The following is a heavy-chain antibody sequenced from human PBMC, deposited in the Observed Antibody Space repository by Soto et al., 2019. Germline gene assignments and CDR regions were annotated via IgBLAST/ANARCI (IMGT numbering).Heavy chain of an antibody. J-gene: IGHJ5*02. V-gene: IGHV4-31*03. Sequence: QVQLQESGPGLVKPSQTLSLTCTVSGGSISSGGYYWSWIRQHPGKGLEWIGYIYYSGSTYYNPSLQTRVIMSVDTSNNQFSLRLNAVTAADTAVYYCARSSSSGWVSQFDPWGQGMLVTVSS. CDR2: IYYSGST. CDR3: ARSSSSGWVSQFDP. D-gene: IGHD6-19*01. CDR1: GGSISSGGYY.